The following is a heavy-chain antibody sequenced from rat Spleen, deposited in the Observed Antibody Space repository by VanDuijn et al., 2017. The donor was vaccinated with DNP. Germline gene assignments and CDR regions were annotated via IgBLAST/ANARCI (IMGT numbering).Heavy chain of an antibody. CDR2: VNSAGST. D-gene: IGHD1-4*01. V-gene: IGHV3-3*01. CDR1: GYSITSCCR. CDR3: ARWPGYNPPYAMDA. Sequence: EVQLQESGPGLVEPSQSLSLTCSVTGYSITSCCRWTWIRKFPGNKLEWMGSVNSAGSTNYNPSLKSRISITRDTSKNQFFLQLNSVTTEDTATYYCARWPGYNPPYAMDAWGQGTSVTVSS. J-gene: IGHJ4*01.